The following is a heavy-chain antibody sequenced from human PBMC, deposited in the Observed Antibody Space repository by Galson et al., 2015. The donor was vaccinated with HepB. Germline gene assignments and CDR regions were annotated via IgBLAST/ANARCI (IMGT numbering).Heavy chain of an antibody. CDR3: ARHGVREYQLLHPESQRYNWFDP. CDR1: GGSISSSSYY. D-gene: IGHD2-2*01. V-gene: IGHV4-39*01. CDR2: IYYSGST. Sequence: ETLSLTCTVSGGSISSSSYYWGWIRQPPGKGLEWIGSIYYSGSTYYNPSLKSRVTISVDTSKNQFSLKLSSVTAADTAVYYCARHGVREYQLLHPESQRYNWFDPWGQGTLVTVSS. J-gene: IGHJ5*02.